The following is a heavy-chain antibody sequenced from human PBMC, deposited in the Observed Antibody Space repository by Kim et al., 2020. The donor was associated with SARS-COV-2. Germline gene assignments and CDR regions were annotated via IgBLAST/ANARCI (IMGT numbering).Heavy chain of an antibody. CDR2: ISAYNGNT. CDR1: GYTFTSYG. V-gene: IGHV1-18*01. CDR3: AREHFRLLWFGDPPDY. J-gene: IGHJ4*02. Sequence: ASVKVSCKASGYTFTSYGISWVRQAPGQGLEWMGWISAYNGNTNYAQKLQGRVTMTTDTSTSTAYMELRSLRSDDTAVYYCAREHFRLLWFGDPPDYWGQGTLVTVSS. D-gene: IGHD3-10*01.